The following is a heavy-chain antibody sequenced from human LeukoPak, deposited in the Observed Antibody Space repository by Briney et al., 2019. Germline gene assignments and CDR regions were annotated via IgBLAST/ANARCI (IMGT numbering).Heavy chain of an antibody. D-gene: IGHD2-21*02. CDR3: AACGGDCYTFDY. CDR2: ISSNGSNT. J-gene: IGHJ4*02. V-gene: IGHV3-64*04. CDR1: GFPFSTYA. Sequence: GGSLRLSCVASGFPFSTYAMHWVRQAPGKGLEYVSGISSNGSNTNYAGSVTGRFTISRDNSKNTLYVQMNSLRPEDTAVYYCAACGGDCYTFDYWGQGTLVTVAS.